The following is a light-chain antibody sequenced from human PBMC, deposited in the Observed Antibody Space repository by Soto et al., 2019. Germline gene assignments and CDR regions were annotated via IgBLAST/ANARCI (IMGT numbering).Light chain of an antibody. Sequence: QSVLTQPASVSGSPGQSITISCIGSSSDVGGYNYVSWYQQLPGKAPKLIIYEVNKRPSGVSDRFSGSKSGNAASLTISGLQTDDEADYHCGSYTSATTWVFGGGTKLTVL. CDR1: SSDVGGYNY. CDR2: EVN. J-gene: IGLJ3*02. CDR3: GSYTSATTWV. V-gene: IGLV2-14*03.